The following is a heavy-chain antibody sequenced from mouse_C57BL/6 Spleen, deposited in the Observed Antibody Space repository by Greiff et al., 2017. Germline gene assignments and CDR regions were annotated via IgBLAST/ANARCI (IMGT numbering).Heavy chain of an antibody. CDR1: GYAFSSSW. J-gene: IGHJ4*01. CDR2: IYPADGDT. V-gene: IGHV1-82*01. D-gene: IGHD1-1*01. CDR3: ASYYYYGSSYYAMDY. Sequence: VKLQEPGPELVKPGASVKISCKASGYAFSSSWMNWVKQRPGKGLEWIGRIYPADGDTNYNEKFKGKATLTVDKSSSTAYMQLSSLTSEDSAVYFWASYYYYGSSYYAMDYWGQGTSVTVSS.